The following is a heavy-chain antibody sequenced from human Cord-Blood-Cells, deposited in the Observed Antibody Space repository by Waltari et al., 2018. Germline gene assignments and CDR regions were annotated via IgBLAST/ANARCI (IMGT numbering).Heavy chain of an antibody. Sequence: QVQLVQSGAEVKKPGSSVKVSCKASGGTFSSYAISWVRQAPGQGLEWVGGLIPSFGTANYAQKFQGRGTITADESTSTAYMELSSRRSEDTAVYYCASSRRTGYSSGWYDYWGQGTLVTVSS. CDR1: GGTFSSYA. CDR2: LIPSFGTA. J-gene: IGHJ4*02. D-gene: IGHD6-19*01. V-gene: IGHV1-69*01. CDR3: ASSRRTGYSSGWYDY.